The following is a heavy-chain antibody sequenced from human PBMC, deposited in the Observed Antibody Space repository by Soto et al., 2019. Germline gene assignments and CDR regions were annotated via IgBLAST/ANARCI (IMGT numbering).Heavy chain of an antibody. CDR2: VNYSGERT. V-gene: IGHV4-34*01. CDR3: ASGRHYTWTL. CDR1: GESLSTYF. Sequence: QVQLQQWGAGLLKPSETLSLTCAAYGESLSTYFWSWVRQPPGKGLEWIGEVNYSGERTIYNPSLNSRVTISVSTSRDQFSLQLRSVTAADTAVYYCASGRHYTWTLRGQGTLVTVSS. J-gene: IGHJ4*02. D-gene: IGHD4-4*01.